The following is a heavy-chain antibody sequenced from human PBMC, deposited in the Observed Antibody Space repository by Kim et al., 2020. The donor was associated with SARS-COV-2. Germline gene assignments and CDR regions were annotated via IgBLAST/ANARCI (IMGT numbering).Heavy chain of an antibody. D-gene: IGHD6-25*01. Sequence: GGSLRLSCAASGFSFSDYYMSWIRQAPGKGLEWVSYISSSSSYTNYADSVKGRFTISRDNAKNSLYLQMNSLRAEDTAVYYCARQSSIAAARDYYYGMDVWGQGTTVTLSS. J-gene: IGHJ6*02. CDR2: ISSSSSYT. CDR1: GFSFSDYY. CDR3: ARQSSIAAARDYYYGMDV. V-gene: IGHV3-11*03.